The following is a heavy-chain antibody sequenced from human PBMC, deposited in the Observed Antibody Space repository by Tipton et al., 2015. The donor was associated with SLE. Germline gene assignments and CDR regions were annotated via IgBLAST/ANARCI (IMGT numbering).Heavy chain of an antibody. D-gene: IGHD5-12*01. J-gene: IGHJ4*02. V-gene: IGHV3-21*01. CDR3: TRVVLYSGHG. Sequence: SLRLSCAASGFTFSNHNMNWMRQAPGKGLEWVSSISGTSSYMYYAASVRGRFTISRDNGMNSLYLEMNYLTVEDSAVYYCTRVVLYSGHGGGQGTLVTVSS. CDR1: GFTFSNHN. CDR2: ISGTSSYM.